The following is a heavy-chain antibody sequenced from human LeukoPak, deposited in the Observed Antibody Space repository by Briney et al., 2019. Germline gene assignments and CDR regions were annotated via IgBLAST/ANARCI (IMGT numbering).Heavy chain of an antibody. CDR3: ARDNDISRGFYYAMDV. CDR1: GDSISTYY. CDR2: IYYGGNT. Sequence: SETLSLTCTVSGDSISTYYWSWVRQPPGKGLEWIGYIYYGGNTNYNPSLKSRVTISVDTSKNQFSLKLSSVTAVDTAVYYCARDNDISRGFYYAMDVWGQGTTVIVSS. D-gene: IGHD3-9*01. J-gene: IGHJ6*02. V-gene: IGHV4-59*01.